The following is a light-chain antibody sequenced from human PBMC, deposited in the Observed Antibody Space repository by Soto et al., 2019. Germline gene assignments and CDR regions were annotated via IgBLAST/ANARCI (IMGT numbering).Light chain of an antibody. V-gene: IGLV2-14*01. CDR1: SSDVGGHNF. Sequence: QSVLTQPASVSGSPGQSITISCTGTSSDVGGHNFVSWFQHHPGKAPKIMIYEVTNRPSGVSDRFSGSKSGNTASLTISGLQAEDEADYYCSSYTSTFTWVFGGGTKLTVL. J-gene: IGLJ2*01. CDR2: EVT. CDR3: SSYTSTFTWV.